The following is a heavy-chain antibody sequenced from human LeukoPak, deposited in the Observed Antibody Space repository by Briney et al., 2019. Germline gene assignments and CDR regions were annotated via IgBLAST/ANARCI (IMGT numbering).Heavy chain of an antibody. D-gene: IGHD3-9*01. V-gene: IGHV4-38-2*02. CDR3: ARDGQSDWYFQN. CDR1: GYSISSGYY. Sequence: SETLSLTCTVSGYSISSGYYWGWIRQPPGKGLEWIGIIYHSGSTYYNPSLKSRVTISVDTSKNQLSLKLSSVTAADTAVYYCARDGQSDWYFQNWGQGTLVTVSS. CDR2: IYHSGST. J-gene: IGHJ1*01.